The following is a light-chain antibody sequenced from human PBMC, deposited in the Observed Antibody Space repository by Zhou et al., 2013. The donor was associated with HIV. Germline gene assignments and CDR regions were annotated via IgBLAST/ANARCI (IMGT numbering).Light chain of an antibody. V-gene: IGLV2-8*01. CDR2: EVS. J-gene: IGLJ2*01. CDR1: SSDVGGYNY. CDR3: GSYAGSSRWI. Sequence: QSALTQPPSASGTPGQSVTISCTGTSSDVGGYNYVAWYQQHPGKAPKIMIYEVSKRPSGVPDRFSGSKSGNTASLTVSGLQPEDEAEYYCGSYAGSSRWIFGGGTKLTVL.